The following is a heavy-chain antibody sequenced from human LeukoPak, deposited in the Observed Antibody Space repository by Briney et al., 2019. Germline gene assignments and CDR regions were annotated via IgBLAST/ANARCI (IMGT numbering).Heavy chain of an antibody. CDR1: GGSFSGYY. J-gene: IGHJ5*02. Sequence: SETLSLTCAVYGGSFSGYYWSWIRQPPGKGLEWIGEINHSGSTNYNPSLKSRVTISVDTSKNQFSLKLSSVTAADTAVYYCARVGQGDFWSGYSNWFDPWGQGTLVTVSS. V-gene: IGHV4-34*01. CDR2: INHSGST. D-gene: IGHD3-3*01. CDR3: ARVGQGDFWSGYSNWFDP.